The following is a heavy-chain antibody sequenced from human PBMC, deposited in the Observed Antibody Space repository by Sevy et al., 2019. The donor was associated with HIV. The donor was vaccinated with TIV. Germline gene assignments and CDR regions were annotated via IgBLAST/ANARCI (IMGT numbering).Heavy chain of an antibody. D-gene: IGHD5-18*01. CDR1: GFTFSSYA. CDR2: ISSNGGST. V-gene: IGHV3-64D*06. Sequence: GGSLRLSCSASGFTFSSYAMHWVRQAPGKGLEYVSAISSNGGSTYYADSVKGRFTISRDNSKNTLYLQMSSLRAEDTAVYYCSKVDTAMVTGAFDIWGQGTMVTVSS. J-gene: IGHJ3*02. CDR3: SKVDTAMVTGAFDI.